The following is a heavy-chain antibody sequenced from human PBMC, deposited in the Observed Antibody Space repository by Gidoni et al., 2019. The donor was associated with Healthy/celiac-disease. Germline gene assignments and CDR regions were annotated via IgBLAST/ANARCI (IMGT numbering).Heavy chain of an antibody. CDR3: AKLVERRFLEWKDR. CDR2: ISGSGGST. CDR1: GFTFGSYA. D-gene: IGHD3-3*01. Sequence: EVQLLESGGGLVQPGGSLRPLCSPSGFTFGSYAMSWVRQAPGKGLEWVSAISGSGGSTYYADSVKGRFTISRDNSKNTLYLQMNSLRAEDTAVYYCAKLVERRFLEWKDRWGQGTLVTVSS. V-gene: IGHV3-23*01. J-gene: IGHJ4*02.